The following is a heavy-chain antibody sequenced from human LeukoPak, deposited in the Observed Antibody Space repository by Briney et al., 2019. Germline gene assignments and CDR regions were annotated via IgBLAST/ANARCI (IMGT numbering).Heavy chain of an antibody. V-gene: IGHV4-59*12. CDR2: IYYSRCT. J-gene: IGHJ3*02. CDR3: ARDGGTTSNPSHDTFAI. Sequence: SETLSLTCTVSRGSISRYYWCWIRQPPGTGLEWTGFIYYSRCTNYNPSLKSRVTRSVDTSKIQFSLKLKSVTAADTAIYYCARDGGTTSNPSHDTFAIWGQGTVVGVSS. D-gene: IGHD4-11*01. CDR1: RGSISRYY.